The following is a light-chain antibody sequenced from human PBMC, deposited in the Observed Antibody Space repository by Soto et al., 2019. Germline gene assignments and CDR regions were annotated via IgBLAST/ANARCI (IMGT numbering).Light chain of an antibody. Sequence: DIQMTQSPTSLSASVGDRVTITCRASQGIGYNLAWYQQKPGKVPKVLIYTASTLHTGVPSRFSGSGSGTEFTLTINILQPEDVATYFCQKYDSVPWSFGQGTRVES. V-gene: IGKV1-27*01. CDR2: TAS. CDR1: QGIGYN. J-gene: IGKJ1*01. CDR3: QKYDSVPWS.